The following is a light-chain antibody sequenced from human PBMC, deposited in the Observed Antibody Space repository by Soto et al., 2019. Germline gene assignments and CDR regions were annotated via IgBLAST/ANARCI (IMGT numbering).Light chain of an antibody. V-gene: IGKV3-15*01. CDR1: QSVRSN. J-gene: IGKJ1*01. Sequence: EIVMTQSPVTLSVSPGERATLSCRASQSVRSNLAWYQQKPGQAPRLLMYDASTRSTGIPARFSGSGSGTEYTLPISGLQSDDFAVYYYQRNNYWPPWTFGQGTKVEIK. CDR2: DAS. CDR3: QRNNYWPPWT.